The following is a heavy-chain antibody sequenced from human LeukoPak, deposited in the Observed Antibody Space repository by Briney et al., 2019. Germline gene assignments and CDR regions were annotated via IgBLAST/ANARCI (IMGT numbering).Heavy chain of an antibody. CDR1: GFTFSSYS. D-gene: IGHD2-2*01. Sequence: PGGSLRHSCAASGFTFSSYSMNWVRQAPGKGLEWVSYISSSSSTIYYADSVKGRFTISRDNAKNSLYLQMDSLRAEDTAVYYCEVIPTANYYYYMDVWGKGTTVTVSS. J-gene: IGHJ6*03. CDR2: ISSSSSTI. CDR3: EVIPTANYYYYMDV. V-gene: IGHV3-48*04.